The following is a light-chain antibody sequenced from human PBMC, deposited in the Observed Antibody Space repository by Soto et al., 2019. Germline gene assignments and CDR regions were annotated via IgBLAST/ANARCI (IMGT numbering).Light chain of an antibody. CDR2: EVS. CDR1: SSDVGGYNY. CDR3: SSYTSSSTGV. V-gene: IGLV2-14*01. J-gene: IGLJ1*01. Sequence: QSALTQPASVSGSPGQSITISCTGTSSDVGGYNYVSWYQQHPGKAPKLMIYEVSNRPSGVSNRFSGSKSGNTASLTISGLQAEDEAEYYCSSYTSSSTGVFGTGTKGTVL.